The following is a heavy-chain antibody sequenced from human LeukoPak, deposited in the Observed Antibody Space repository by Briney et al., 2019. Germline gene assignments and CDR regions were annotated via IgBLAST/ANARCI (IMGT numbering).Heavy chain of an antibody. CDR2: IYTSGST. CDR3: ARVPAASYYYYYYYMDV. Sequence: SETLSLTCTVSGGSISSYYWSWIRQPPGKGLEWIGYIYTSGSTNYNPSLKSRVTISVDTSKNQFSLKLSSVTAADTAVYYCARVPAASYYYYYYYMDVWGKGTTVTVSS. CDR1: GGSISSYY. J-gene: IGHJ6*03. D-gene: IGHD2-2*01. V-gene: IGHV4-4*09.